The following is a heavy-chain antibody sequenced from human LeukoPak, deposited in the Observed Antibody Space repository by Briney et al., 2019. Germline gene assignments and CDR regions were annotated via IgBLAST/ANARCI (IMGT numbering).Heavy chain of an antibody. V-gene: IGHV3-21*01. CDR3: AKAHPGFDY. CDR1: GDSFTGDT. J-gene: IGHJ4*02. Sequence: GGSLRLSCAASGDSFTGDTMSWVRQAPGKGLEWVASIGTTSTFIHYADSVKGRFTISRDNAQDSLFLQMNSLGAEDTAVYYCAKAHPGFDYWGQGVLVTVSS. CDR2: IGTTSTFI.